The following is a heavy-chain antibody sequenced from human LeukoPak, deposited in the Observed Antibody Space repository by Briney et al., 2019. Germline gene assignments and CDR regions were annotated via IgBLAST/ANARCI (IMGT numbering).Heavy chain of an antibody. Sequence: GASVKVSCKASGYTFTGYYMHWVRQAPGHGLEWMGWINPNSGGTNYAQKFQGRVTMTRDTSISTAYMELSRLRSDDTAVYYCARALYYYDSSGLGPDYWGQGTLVTVSS. CDR2: INPNSGGT. CDR1: GYTFTGYY. J-gene: IGHJ4*02. D-gene: IGHD3-22*01. CDR3: ARALYYYDSSGLGPDY. V-gene: IGHV1-2*02.